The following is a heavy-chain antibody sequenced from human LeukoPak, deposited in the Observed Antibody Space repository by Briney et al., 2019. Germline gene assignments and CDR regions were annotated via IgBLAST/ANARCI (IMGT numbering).Heavy chain of an antibody. CDR1: GFTFTTVS. CDR2: ISGSGANT. D-gene: IGHD6-13*01. Sequence: PGGSLSFSCPAPGFTFTTVSMAWAGLAQGKGRGWVSGISGSGANTYYADSVKGRFTISRDNSKNTLYLQMNSLRAEDTAVFYCAKYPASGGYFDYWGQGTLVTVSS. V-gene: IGHV3-23*01. CDR3: AKYPASGGYFDY. J-gene: IGHJ4*02.